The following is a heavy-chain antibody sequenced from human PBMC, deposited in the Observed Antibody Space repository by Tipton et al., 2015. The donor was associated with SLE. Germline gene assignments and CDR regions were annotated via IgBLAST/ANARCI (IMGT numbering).Heavy chain of an antibody. CDR2: IYYSGST. Sequence: LRLSCTVSGGPISSSSYYWGWIRQPPGKGLEWIGSIYYSGSTYYNPSLKSRVTISVDTSKNQFSLKLSSVTAADTAVYYCARTSTYYDFWSGSYYYYYYMDVWGKGTTVTVSS. V-gene: IGHV4-39*01. CDR3: ARTSTYYDFWSGSYYYYYYMDV. D-gene: IGHD3-3*01. CDR1: GGPISSSSYY. J-gene: IGHJ6*03.